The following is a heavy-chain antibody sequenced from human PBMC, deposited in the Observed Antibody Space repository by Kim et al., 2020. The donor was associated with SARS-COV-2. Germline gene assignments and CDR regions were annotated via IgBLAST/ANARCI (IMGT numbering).Heavy chain of an antibody. Sequence: GSLRLSCAASGFTFSSYSMNWVRQAPGKGLEWVSSISSSSSYIYYADSVKGRFTISRDNAKNSLYLQMNSLRAEDTAVYYCARDHFDWLSSPFDYWGQGTLVTVSS. V-gene: IGHV3-21*01. CDR1: GFTFSSYS. CDR3: ARDHFDWLSSPFDY. CDR2: ISSSSSYI. J-gene: IGHJ4*02. D-gene: IGHD3-9*01.